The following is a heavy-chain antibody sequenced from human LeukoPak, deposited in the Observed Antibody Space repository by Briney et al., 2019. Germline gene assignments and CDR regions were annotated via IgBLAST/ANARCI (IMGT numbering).Heavy chain of an antibody. CDR2: IKGDTSYA. D-gene: IGHD3-3*01. Sequence: GGSLRLSCAASGFTFNNYWMHWVRQAPGKGLVWVSRIKGDTSYANYADSVKDRFTISRDNAKNTLYLQMNSLRVEDTAVYYCARDNDVWSLDFWGQGSLVTVSS. J-gene: IGHJ4*02. CDR1: GFTFNNYW. V-gene: IGHV3-74*01. CDR3: ARDNDVWSLDF.